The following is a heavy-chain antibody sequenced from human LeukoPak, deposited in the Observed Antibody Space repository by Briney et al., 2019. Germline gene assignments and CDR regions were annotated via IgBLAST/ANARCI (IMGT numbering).Heavy chain of an antibody. D-gene: IGHD2-8*02. CDR1: GYTFTSYY. J-gene: IGHJ5*02. CDR3: ATTAGKIIAPHYPWFS. Sequence: GASVKVSCKTSGYTFTSYYLHWARQAPGQGLEWMGFINPSVGSTNDAPKFRGRVTMPRDTSTTTVYLELSSLRSEDTAVYFCATTAGKIIAPHYPWFSWGQGSLVTVSS. V-gene: IGHV1-46*01. CDR2: INPSVGST.